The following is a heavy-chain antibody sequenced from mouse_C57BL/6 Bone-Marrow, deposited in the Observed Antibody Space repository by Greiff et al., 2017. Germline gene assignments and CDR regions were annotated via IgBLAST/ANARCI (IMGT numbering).Heavy chain of an antibody. CDR2: IDPSDSYT. V-gene: IGHV1-69*01. D-gene: IGHD1-1*02. CDR3: AGIGNWYFDV. J-gene: IGHJ1*03. CDR1: GYTFTSYW. Sequence: QVQLQQPGAELVMPGASVKLSCKASGYTFTSYWMHWVKQRPGQGLEWIGEIDPSDSYTNSNQKFKGKSTLTVDKSSSTAYMQHSSLTSEDSAGYYCAGIGNWYFDVWGTGTTVTVSS.